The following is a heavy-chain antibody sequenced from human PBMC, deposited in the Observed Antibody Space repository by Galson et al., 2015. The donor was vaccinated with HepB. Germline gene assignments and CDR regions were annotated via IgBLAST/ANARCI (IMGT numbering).Heavy chain of an antibody. Sequence: SLRLSCAASGFTFSGSAMHWVRQASGKGLEWVGRIGSKAHSYATAYTASVKGGFTISRDDSKNTAYLQMNSLKTEDTAVYYCTRLGDLSGYSSRWGQGTLVTVSS. CDR1: GFTFSGSA. CDR2: IGSKAHSYAT. D-gene: IGHD6-13*01. J-gene: IGHJ4*02. V-gene: IGHV3-73*01. CDR3: TRLGDLSGYSSR.